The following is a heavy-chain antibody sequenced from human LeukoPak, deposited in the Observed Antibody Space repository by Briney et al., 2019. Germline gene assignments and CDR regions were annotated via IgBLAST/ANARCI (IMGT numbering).Heavy chain of an antibody. V-gene: IGHV3-74*03. CDR3: ARDLDWILFDY. Sequence: GGSLRLSRAASGFTFSTYWMHWVRQAPGKGLVWVARIRPEGTTTAYADSVKGRFTISRDNAKNTLFLQMSSLSAEDTAVYYCARDLDWILFDYWGQGTLVTVSS. CDR1: GFTFSTYW. CDR2: IRPEGTTT. D-gene: IGHD3-9*01. J-gene: IGHJ4*02.